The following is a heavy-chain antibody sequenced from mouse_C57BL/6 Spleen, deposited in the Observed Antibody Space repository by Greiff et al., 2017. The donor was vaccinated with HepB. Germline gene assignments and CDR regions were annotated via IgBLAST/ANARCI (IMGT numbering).Heavy chain of an antibody. CDR3: ATVYDGYYEGAY. V-gene: IGHV1-4*01. J-gene: IGHJ3*01. CDR1: GYTFTSYT. Sequence: VQLQQSGAELARPGASVKTSCKASGYTFTSYTMHWVKQRPGQGLEWIGYINPSSGYNKYNQKFKDKATLTADKSSSTAYVQLSSLTYEDSAVNCCATVYDGYYEGAYWGQGTMVTVST. CDR2: INPSSGYN. D-gene: IGHD2-3*01.